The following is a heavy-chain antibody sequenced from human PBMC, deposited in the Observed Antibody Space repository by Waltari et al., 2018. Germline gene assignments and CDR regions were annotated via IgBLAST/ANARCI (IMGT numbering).Heavy chain of an antibody. J-gene: IGHJ4*02. CDR1: GFTFSSYA. CDR2: IYSGGST. V-gene: IGHV3-23*03. D-gene: IGHD3-10*01. Sequence: EVQLLESGGGLVQPGGSLRLSCAASGFTFSSYAMSWVRQAPGKGLEWVSVIYSGGSTNYAVAVKGRCTISRDNSKNTLYLQMNSLRAEDTAVYYCAKDSREGSGSYDYWGQGTLVTVSS. CDR3: AKDSREGSGSYDY.